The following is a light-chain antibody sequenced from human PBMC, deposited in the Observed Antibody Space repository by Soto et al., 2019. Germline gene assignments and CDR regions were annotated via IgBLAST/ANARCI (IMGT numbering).Light chain of an antibody. V-gene: IGLV2-11*01. J-gene: IGLJ1*01. Sequence: QSVLTQPRSVSGSPGQSVTISCTGTSSDVGAYDFVSWHQHHPGKAPKVIMYDVNKRPSGVPDRFSGSKSGNTASLTISGLQAEDEADYYCSSYVASYTYVFGTGTKVNAL. CDR2: DVN. CDR1: SSDVGAYDF. CDR3: SSYVASYTYV.